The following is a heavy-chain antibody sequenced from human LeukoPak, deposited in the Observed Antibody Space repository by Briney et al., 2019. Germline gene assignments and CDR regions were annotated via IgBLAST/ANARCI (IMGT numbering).Heavy chain of an antibody. J-gene: IGHJ3*02. CDR2: IYLGDSET. CDR1: GYTFTTSW. D-gene: IGHD1-26*01. CDR3: ARQAHYRPRGHNAFDI. Sequence: GESLKISCKGSGYTFTTSWIAWVRQMPGKSLEWMGIIYLGDSETRYSPSFQGQVTISADKSISTAYLQWSSLTAPDTAMYYCARQAHYRPRGHNAFDIWGQGTMVTVSS. V-gene: IGHV5-51*01.